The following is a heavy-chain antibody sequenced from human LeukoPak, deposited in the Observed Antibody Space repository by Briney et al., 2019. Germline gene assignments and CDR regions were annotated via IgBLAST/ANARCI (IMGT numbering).Heavy chain of an antibody. CDR1: GGSFSGYY. J-gene: IGHJ3*02. CDR3: ARMLGFGLHDAFDI. Sequence: SETLSLTCAVYGGSFSGYYWSWIRQPLGKGLEWIGEINHSGSTNYNPSLKSRVTISVDTSKNQFSLKLSSVTAADTAVYYCARMLGFGLHDAFDIWGQGTMVTVSS. CDR2: INHSGST. D-gene: IGHD5-24*01. V-gene: IGHV4-34*01.